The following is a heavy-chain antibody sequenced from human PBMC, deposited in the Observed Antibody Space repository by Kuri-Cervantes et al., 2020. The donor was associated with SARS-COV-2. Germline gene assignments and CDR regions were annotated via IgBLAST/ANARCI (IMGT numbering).Heavy chain of an antibody. Sequence: LTCAASGFTVSSNYMSWVRQAPGKGLEWVSVIYSGGSTYYADSVKGRFTISRDNAKNSLYLQMNSLRAEDTAVYYCARGLLGGSGYFYYYMDVWGKGTTVTVSS. CDR1: GFTVSSNY. J-gene: IGHJ6*03. CDR3: ARGLLGGSGYFYYYMDV. CDR2: IYSGGST. V-gene: IGHV3-53*01. D-gene: IGHD3-22*01.